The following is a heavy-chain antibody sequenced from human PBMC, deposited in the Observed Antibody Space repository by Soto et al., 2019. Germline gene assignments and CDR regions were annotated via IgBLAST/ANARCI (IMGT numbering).Heavy chain of an antibody. CDR3: ARRRNSSGWYGPSTDI. V-gene: IGHV4-31*03. Sequence: QVQLQESGPGLVKPSQTLSLTCTVSGGSISSGGYYWSWIRQHPGKGLEWIGYIYYSGSTYYNPSLKSRVTIPVDTAKNQCSLKLSSVTAADTAVYYCARRRNSSGWYGPSTDIWGQGTMVTVSS. D-gene: IGHD6-19*01. CDR1: GGSISSGGYY. CDR2: IYYSGST. J-gene: IGHJ3*02.